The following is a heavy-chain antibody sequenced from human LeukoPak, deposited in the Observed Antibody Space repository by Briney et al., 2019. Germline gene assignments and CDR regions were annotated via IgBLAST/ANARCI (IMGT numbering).Heavy chain of an antibody. CDR3: ARGPGELQNWFDP. D-gene: IGHD1-26*01. V-gene: IGHV3-7*01. Sequence: PGGSLRLSCAASGFTLSNYWMHWVRQAPGKGLEWVANIKQDGSETHYVASVKGRFTISRDNAENSVYLQMSSLSVEDTAVYYCARGPGELQNWFDPWGQGTLVTVSS. CDR1: GFTLSNYW. J-gene: IGHJ5*02. CDR2: IKQDGSET.